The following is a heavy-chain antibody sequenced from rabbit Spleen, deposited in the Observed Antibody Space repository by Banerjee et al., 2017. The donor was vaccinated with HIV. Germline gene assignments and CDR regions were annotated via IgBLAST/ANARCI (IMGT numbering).Heavy chain of an antibody. CDR3: ARDAGSSFSSYGMDL. CDR1: GFDLSSYYY. J-gene: IGHJ6*01. V-gene: IGHV1S40*01. Sequence: QSLEESGGDLVKPGASLTLTCTASGFDLSSYYYMCWVRQAPGKGLEWIACIYISGGSTYYAGWAKGRFSISETSSTTVTLQMTSLTVADTATYFCARDAGSSFSSYGMDLWGPGTLVTVS. D-gene: IGHD8-1*01. CDR2: IYISGGST.